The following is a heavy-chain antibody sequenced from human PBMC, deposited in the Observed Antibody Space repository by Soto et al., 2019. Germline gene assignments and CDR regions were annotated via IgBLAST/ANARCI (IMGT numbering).Heavy chain of an antibody. CDR2: ISWNGASI. J-gene: IGHJ4*02. CDR1: GFTFDDYA. D-gene: IGHD3-10*01. Sequence: EVQLVESGGGLVQPGRSLRLSCAASGFTFDDYAIHWVRQAPGRGLEWVAGISWNGASIGYADSVKGRFTISRDNAKNSLHLQINSRRSEDTTLYYCANLPLYGSGFDCWGQGSLVTVSS. CDR3: ANLPLYGSGFDC. V-gene: IGHV3-9*01.